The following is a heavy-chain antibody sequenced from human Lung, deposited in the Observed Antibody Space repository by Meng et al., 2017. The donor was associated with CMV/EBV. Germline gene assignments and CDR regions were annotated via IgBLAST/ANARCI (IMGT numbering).Heavy chain of an antibody. V-gene: IGHV3-30*02. CDR2: LRYDAINK. CDR1: GFTFSDYG. J-gene: IGHJ4*02. D-gene: IGHD1-1*01. Sequence: GGSLRLXCAASGFTFSDYGIHWVRQAPGKGLEWVAFLRYDAINKYYGDSVKGRFTISRDNFKNTLYAQMNSLRVEDTAVYYSATDRRRWNDVGYYFESWGPGTXVNGAS. CDR3: ATDRRRWNDVGYYFES.